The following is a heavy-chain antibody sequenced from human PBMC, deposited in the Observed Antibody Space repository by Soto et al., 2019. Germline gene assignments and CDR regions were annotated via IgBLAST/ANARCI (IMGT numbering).Heavy chain of an antibody. J-gene: IGHJ6*02. CDR3: ARTGYSSLGDYYGMDV. CDR1: GDSVSSNSAA. V-gene: IGHV6-1*01. CDR2: TYYRSKWYN. Sequence: PSQTLSRSCAISGDSVSSNSAAWNWIRQSPSRGLEWLGRTYYRSKWYNDYAVSVKSRITINPDTSKNQFSLQLNSVTPEDTAVYYCARTGYSSLGDYYGMDVWGQGTTVTVSS. D-gene: IGHD6-13*01.